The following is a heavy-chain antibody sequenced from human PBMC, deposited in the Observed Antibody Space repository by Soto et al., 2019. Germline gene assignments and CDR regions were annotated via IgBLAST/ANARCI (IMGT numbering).Heavy chain of an antibody. J-gene: IGHJ4*02. D-gene: IGHD3-10*01. CDR3: AKIMIRGDFGGDY. CDR2: ISASGDQT. V-gene: IGHV3-23*01. CDR1: GFTFSDYV. Sequence: EVHLLESGGGLVQPGGSLRLSCAASGFTFSDYVMYWFRQPPGRGLEWVSAISASGDQTFYADSVQGRFTISRDNFKNTQYLEMSRLRVEDTAGYYCAKIMIRGDFGGDYWGQGTLVTVSS.